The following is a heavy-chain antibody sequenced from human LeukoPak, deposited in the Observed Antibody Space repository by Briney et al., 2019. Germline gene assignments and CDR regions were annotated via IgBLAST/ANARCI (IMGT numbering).Heavy chain of an antibody. CDR1: GGSFSGYY. J-gene: IGHJ5*02. Sequence: SETLSLTCAVYGGSFSGYYWSWIRQPPGKGLEWIGEINHSGSTNYNPSLKSRVTISVDTSKNQFSLRLSSVTAADTAVYYCARILRYCTNGVCSNRFDPWGQGTLVTVSS. CDR2: INHSGST. V-gene: IGHV4-34*01. D-gene: IGHD2-8*01. CDR3: ARILRYCTNGVCSNRFDP.